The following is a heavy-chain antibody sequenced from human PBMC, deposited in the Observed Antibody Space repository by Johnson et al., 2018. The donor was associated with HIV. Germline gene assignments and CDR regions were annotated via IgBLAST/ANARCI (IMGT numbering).Heavy chain of an antibody. CDR1: GFIFSSYW. J-gene: IGHJ3*02. CDR2: IKQDGSEK. CDR3: ARGWRGITMIDAFDI. V-gene: IGHV3-7*01. D-gene: IGHD3-22*01. Sequence: VQLVESGGGLVQPGGSLRLSCAASGFIFSSYWMNWVRQAPGKGLESVANIKQDGSEKYFVDSVQGRFTISRDNANNSLYLQMNSLGAEDTAVYYCARGWRGITMIDAFDIWGLGTMVTVSS.